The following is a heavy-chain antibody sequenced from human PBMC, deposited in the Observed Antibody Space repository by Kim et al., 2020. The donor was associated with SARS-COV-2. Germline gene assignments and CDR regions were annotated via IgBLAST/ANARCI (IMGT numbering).Heavy chain of an antibody. Sequence: GGSLRLSCAASGFTVSSNYMSWVRQAPGKGLEWVSVIYSGGSTYYADSVKGRFTISRDNSKNTLYLQMHSLRAEDTAVYYLARDVLRNWGQGTLVTVAS. CDR2: IYSGGST. CDR3: ARDVLRN. J-gene: IGHJ4*02. V-gene: IGHV3-66*01. CDR1: GFTVSSNY.